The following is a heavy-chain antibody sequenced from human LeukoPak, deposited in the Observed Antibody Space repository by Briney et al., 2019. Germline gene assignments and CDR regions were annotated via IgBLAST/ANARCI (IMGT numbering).Heavy chain of an antibody. CDR2: IYHSGST. Sequence: SETLSLTCTVSGYSISSGYYWGWIRQPPGKGLEWIGSIYHSGSTYYNPSLKSRVTISVDTSKNQFSLKLSSVTAADTAVYYCAMLFQAPPDYFDYWGQGTLVTVSS. V-gene: IGHV4-38-2*02. CDR3: AMLFQAPPDYFDY. CDR1: GYSISSGYY. J-gene: IGHJ4*02.